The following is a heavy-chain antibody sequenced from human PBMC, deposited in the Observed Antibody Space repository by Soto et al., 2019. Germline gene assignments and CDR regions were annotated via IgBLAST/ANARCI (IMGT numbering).Heavy chain of an antibody. CDR3: ARHTRNQFDP. V-gene: IGHV4-39*01. J-gene: IGHJ5*02. CDR2: IYYSERTSYNSGST. CDR1: GFTFSSYW. Sequence: NPGGSLRLSCAASGFTFSSYWMSWVRQAPGKGLEWIGSIYYSERTSYNSGSTYYSPSLKSRVTISGDTSKSQFSLKLSSVTAADTAVYYCARHTRNQFDPWGQGTLVAVAS.